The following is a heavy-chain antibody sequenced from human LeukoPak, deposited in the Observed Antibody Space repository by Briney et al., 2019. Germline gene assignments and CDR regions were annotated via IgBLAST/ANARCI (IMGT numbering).Heavy chain of an antibody. CDR2: IYYSGST. D-gene: IGHD3-22*01. Sequence: SEPLSLTCTVSGGSISSSSYYWGWIRQPPGKGLEWIGSIYYSGSTYYNPSLKSRVTISVDTSKIQFSLKLSSVTAADTAVYYCARDITMIVYDAFDIWGQGTMVTVSS. J-gene: IGHJ3*02. CDR1: GGSISSSSYY. V-gene: IGHV4-39*07. CDR3: ARDITMIVYDAFDI.